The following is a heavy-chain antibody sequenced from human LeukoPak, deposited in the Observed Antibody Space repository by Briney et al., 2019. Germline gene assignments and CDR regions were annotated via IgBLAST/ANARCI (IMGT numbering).Heavy chain of an antibody. J-gene: IGHJ4*02. CDR3: AKANYYDSSGYFYPDIDY. CDR1: GFTFSSYA. CDR2: ISGSGGST. Sequence: GGSLRLSCAASGFTFSSYAMSWVRQAPGKGLEWVSAISGSGGSTYYADSVKGRFTISRDNSKNTLYLQMNSLRAEDTAVYYCAKANYYDSSGYFYPDIDYWGQGTLVTVSS. D-gene: IGHD3-22*01. V-gene: IGHV3-23*01.